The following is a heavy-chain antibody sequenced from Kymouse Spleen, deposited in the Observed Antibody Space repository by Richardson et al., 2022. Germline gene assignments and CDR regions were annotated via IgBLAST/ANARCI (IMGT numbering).Heavy chain of an antibody. Sequence: QLQLQESGPGLVKPSETLSLTCTVSGGSISSSSYYWGWIRQPPGKGLEWIGSIYYSGSTYYNPSLKSRVTISVDTSKNQFSLKLSSVTAADTAVYYCARNEYSSSSHDYWGQGTLVTVSS. D-gene: IGHD6-6*01. CDR2: IYYSGST. CDR1: GGSISSSSYY. CDR3: ARNEYSSSSHDY. V-gene: IGHV4-39*01. J-gene: IGHJ4*02.